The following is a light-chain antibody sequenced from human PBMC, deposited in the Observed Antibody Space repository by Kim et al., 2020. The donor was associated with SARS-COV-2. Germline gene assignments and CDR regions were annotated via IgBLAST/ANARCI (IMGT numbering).Light chain of an antibody. CDR3: QAWDSSTGVV. Sequence: SYELTQPPSVSVSPGQTASITCSGDKLGDKYACWYRQKPGQSPVLVIYQDSKRPSGIPERFSGSNSGNTATLTISGTQAMDEADSYCQAWDSSTGVVFGG. J-gene: IGLJ2*01. CDR1: KLGDKY. CDR2: QDS. V-gene: IGLV3-1*01.